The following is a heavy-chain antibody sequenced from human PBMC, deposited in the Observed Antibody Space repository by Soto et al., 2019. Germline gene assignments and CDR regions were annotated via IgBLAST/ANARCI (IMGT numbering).Heavy chain of an antibody. CDR3: ARALPHRFSYDSSVYYSYFDY. J-gene: IGHJ4*02. Sequence: EVQLVESGGGLVKPGGSLRLSCAASGFTFSSYSMNWVRQAPGKGLEWVSSISSSSSYIYYADSVKGRFTISRDNAKNSLYLQMNSLRAEDRAVYYCARALPHRFSYDSSVYYSYFDYGGQGPLVPVSS. CDR1: GFTFSSYS. CDR2: ISSSSSYI. D-gene: IGHD3-22*01. V-gene: IGHV3-21*01.